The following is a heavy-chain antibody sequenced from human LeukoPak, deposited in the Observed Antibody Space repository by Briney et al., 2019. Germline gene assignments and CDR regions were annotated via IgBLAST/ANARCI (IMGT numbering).Heavy chain of an antibody. V-gene: IGHV1-18*01. CDR2: ISAYNGNT. J-gene: IGHJ3*02. Sequence: GASVKVSCKASGYTFTNYGVSWVRQAPGQGLEWMGWISAYNGNTDYAQKLQGRVTMTTDTSTSTAYMELRSLRSDDTAVYYCARDPPPYSGSYYAFDIWGQGTMVTVSS. CDR1: GYTFTNYG. CDR3: ARDPPPYSGSYYAFDI. D-gene: IGHD1-26*01.